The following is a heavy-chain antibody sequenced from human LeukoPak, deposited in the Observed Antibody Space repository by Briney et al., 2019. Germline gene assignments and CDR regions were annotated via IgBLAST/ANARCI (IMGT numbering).Heavy chain of an antibody. Sequence: GGSLRLSCVGSGFTFSSFGINWGRQAPGKGLDWVATISHDGNRKYHADSTKGRFTISRDNSRNTVYLQMDSLRGEDTAVYYRVKDRRTEAYGLEVWGQGTTVSVSS. CDR3: VKDRRTEAYGLEV. CDR2: ISHDGNRK. J-gene: IGHJ6*01. CDR1: GFTFSSFG. D-gene: IGHD1-14*01. V-gene: IGHV3-30*18.